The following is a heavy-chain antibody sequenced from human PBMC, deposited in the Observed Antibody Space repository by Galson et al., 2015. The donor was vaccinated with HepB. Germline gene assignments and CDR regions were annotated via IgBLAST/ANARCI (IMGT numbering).Heavy chain of an antibody. CDR3: ARVRGGWQIDY. Sequence: CAISGDSVSSNIPTWNWIRQSPSGGLEWLGRTYYRSKWYNDYGISVKSRITINPDTSKNQFSLRLKSVTPEDTAVYYCARVRGGWQIDYWGQGTLVTVSS. CDR1: GDSVSSNIPT. V-gene: IGHV6-1*01. J-gene: IGHJ4*02. D-gene: IGHD6-19*01. CDR2: TYYRSKWYN.